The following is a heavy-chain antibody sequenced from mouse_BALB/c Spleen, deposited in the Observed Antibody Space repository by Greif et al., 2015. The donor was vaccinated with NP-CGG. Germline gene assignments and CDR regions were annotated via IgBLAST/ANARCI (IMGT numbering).Heavy chain of an antibody. CDR2: INPSTGYT. CDR3: ARGVWPFAY. CDR1: GYTFTSYW. V-gene: IGHV1-7*01. Sequence: QVQLQQSGAELAKPGASVKMSCKASGYTFTSYWMHWVKQRPGQGLEWIGYINPSTGYTEYNQKFKDKATLTADKSSSTAYTQLSSLTSEDSAVYYCARGVWPFAYWGQGTLVTVSA. J-gene: IGHJ3*01.